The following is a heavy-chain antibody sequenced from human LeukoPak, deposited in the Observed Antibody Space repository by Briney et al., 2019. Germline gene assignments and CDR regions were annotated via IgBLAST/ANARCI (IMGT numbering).Heavy chain of an antibody. D-gene: IGHD6-25*01. V-gene: IGHV3-33*01. CDR2: IWYDGSNK. J-gene: IGHJ6*03. CDR3: ARDGSIAATFLYYYYYMDV. Sequence: GRSLRLPCAASGFTFSSYGMHWVRQAPGKGLEWVAVIWYDGSNKYYADSVKGRFTISRDNSKNTLYLQMNSLRAEDTAVYYCARDGSIAATFLYYYYYMDVWGKGTTVTVSS. CDR1: GFTFSSYG.